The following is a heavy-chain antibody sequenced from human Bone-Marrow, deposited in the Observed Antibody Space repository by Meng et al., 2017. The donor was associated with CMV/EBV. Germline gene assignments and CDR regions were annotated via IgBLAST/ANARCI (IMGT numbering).Heavy chain of an antibody. Sequence: SETLSLTCAVYGGSFSGYYWSWIRQPPGKGLEWIGEINHSGSTNYNPSLKSRVTISVDTSKNQFSLKLSSVTAADTAVYYCARDVCAAAGPHYYYYCGMDVWGQGTTVTVYS. D-gene: IGHD6-13*01. CDR1: GGSFSGYY. V-gene: IGHV4-34*01. J-gene: IGHJ6*01. CDR2: INHSGST. CDR3: ARDVCAAAGPHYYYYCGMDV.